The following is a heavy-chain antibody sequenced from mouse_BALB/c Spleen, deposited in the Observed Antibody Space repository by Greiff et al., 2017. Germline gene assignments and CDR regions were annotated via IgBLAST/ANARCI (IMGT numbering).Heavy chain of an antibody. J-gene: IGHJ3*01. V-gene: IGHV2-9*02. D-gene: IGHD2-4*01. CDR3: ARADYGGMDY. CDR1: GFSLTSYG. Sequence: QVQLKESGPGLVAPSQSLSITCTVSGFSLTSYGVHWVRQPPGKGLEWLGVIWAGGSTNYNSALMSRLSISKDNSKSQVFLKMNSLQTDDTAMYSCARADYGGMDYWGQGTLVTVSA. CDR2: IWAGGST.